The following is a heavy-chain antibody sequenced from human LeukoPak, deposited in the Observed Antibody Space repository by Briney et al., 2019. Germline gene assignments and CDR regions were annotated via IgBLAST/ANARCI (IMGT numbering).Heavy chain of an antibody. CDR1: GFTFSYHR. CDR3: ASVRAVAGPDYYHGMDV. J-gene: IGHJ6*02. V-gene: IGHV3-7*05. D-gene: IGHD6-13*01. Sequence: PGGSLRLSCAASGFTFSYHRMSWVRQAPGKGLEWVANIKQDGSEKYYVDSVKGRFTISRDNAKNSLYLQMNSLRAEDRAVYYCASVRAVAGPDYYHGMDVWGQGTTVTVSS. CDR2: IKQDGSEK.